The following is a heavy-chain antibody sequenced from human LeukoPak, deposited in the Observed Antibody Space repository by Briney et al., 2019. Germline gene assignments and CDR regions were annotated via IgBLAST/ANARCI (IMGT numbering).Heavy chain of an antibody. D-gene: IGHD3-22*01. Sequence: GASVKVSCKASGYTFSSNDINWVRQATGQGLEWMGWINPNSGGTNYAQKFQGRVTMTRDTSISTAYMELSRLRSDDTAVYYCARVRRSGSSGYYYAPDYWGQGTLVTVSS. V-gene: IGHV1-2*02. CDR2: INPNSGGT. J-gene: IGHJ4*02. CDR3: ARVRRSGSSGYYYAPDY. CDR1: GYTFSSND.